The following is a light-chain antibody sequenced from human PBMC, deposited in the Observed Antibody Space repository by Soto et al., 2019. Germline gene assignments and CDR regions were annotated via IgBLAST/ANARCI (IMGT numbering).Light chain of an antibody. J-gene: IGLJ3*02. Sequence: SALTPPASVSGSPGQSITISCTGTSSDVGGYDHVSWYQQHPGKAPKLIIYDVTVRPSGISPRFSGSKSDNTASLAVSGLQPEDEADYYCSSYTNKDTLLFGGGTKLTVL. CDR3: SSYTNKDTLL. V-gene: IGLV2-14*03. CDR2: DVT. CDR1: SSDVGGYDH.